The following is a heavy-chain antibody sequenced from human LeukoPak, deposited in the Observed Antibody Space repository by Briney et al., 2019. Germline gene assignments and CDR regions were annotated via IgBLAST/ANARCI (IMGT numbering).Heavy chain of an antibody. D-gene: IGHD3-22*01. Sequence: PSETLSLTCTVSGGSISSSSYYWGWIRQPPGKGLEWIGSIYYSGSTYYNPSLKSRVTISVDTSKNQFSLKLSSVTAADTAVYYCARDPLYYYDSSGYGREGIDYWGQGTLVTVSS. V-gene: IGHV4-39*07. CDR2: IYYSGST. CDR3: ARDPLYYYDSSGYGREGIDY. CDR1: GGSISSSSYY. J-gene: IGHJ4*02.